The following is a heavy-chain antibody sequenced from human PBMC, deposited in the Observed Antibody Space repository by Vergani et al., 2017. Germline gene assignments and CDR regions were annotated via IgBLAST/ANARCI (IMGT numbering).Heavy chain of an antibody. CDR3: ARGNYYGSGAFDF. J-gene: IGHJ4*02. D-gene: IGHD3-10*01. CDR2: ISSSGNTI. Sequence: EVQLVESGGDLVQPGGSLRLSCAASGFTFSSYEMNWVRQAPGKGLEWVSYISSSGNTIYYADSVKSRFTISRDNAKNSLYLQMNSLRAEDTAVYYCARGNYYGSGAFDFWGQGTLVTVSS. CDR1: GFTFSSYE. V-gene: IGHV3-48*03.